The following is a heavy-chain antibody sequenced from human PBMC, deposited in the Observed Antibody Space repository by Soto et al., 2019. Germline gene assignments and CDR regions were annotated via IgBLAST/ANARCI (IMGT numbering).Heavy chain of an antibody. CDR3: ARVYGSGITGPYYYGMAV. D-gene: IGHD3-10*01. CDR1: GGTFSSYA. CDR2: IIPIFGTA. V-gene: IGHV1-69*06. Sequence: QVQLVQSGAEVKKPGSSVKVSCKASGGTFSSYAISWVRQAPGQGLEWMGGIIPIFGTANYAQKFQGRVTITADKSTSTAYMELSSLRSEDTAVYYCARVYGSGITGPYYYGMAVWGQGTTVTVSS. J-gene: IGHJ6*02.